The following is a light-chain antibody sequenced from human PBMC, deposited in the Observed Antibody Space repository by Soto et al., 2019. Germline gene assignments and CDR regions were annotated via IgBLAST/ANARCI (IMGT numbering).Light chain of an antibody. J-gene: IGKJ4*01. CDR3: QQSFTTPLT. CDR1: QSIGRF. CDR2: VAS. V-gene: IGKV1-39*01. Sequence: DIPMTQSPSSLSASVGDRVTITCRASQSIGRFLNWHQQKPGKAPNVLINVASTLRSGVPSRFSGSGSGTDFNLTINSLQPEDCATYFCQQSFTTPLTFGGGTKVEIK.